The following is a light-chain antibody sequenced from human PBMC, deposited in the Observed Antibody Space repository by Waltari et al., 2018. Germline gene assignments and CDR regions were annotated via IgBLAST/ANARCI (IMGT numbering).Light chain of an antibody. J-gene: IGKJ3*01. CDR3: QQYASDPFT. Sequence: DIQLTQSPSSLSASVGDTVTISCQASQGIRRSLDWYQQKPGRAPKPLVYEASTLESGVPSRFRGSGSGTDFTLTISSLQSEDFATYFCQQYASDPFTFGPGTKLDIK. CDR1: QGIRRS. V-gene: IGKV1D-16*01. CDR2: EAS.